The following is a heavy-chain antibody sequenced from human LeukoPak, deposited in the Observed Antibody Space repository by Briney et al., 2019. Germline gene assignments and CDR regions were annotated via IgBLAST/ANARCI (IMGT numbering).Heavy chain of an antibody. J-gene: IGHJ3*02. D-gene: IGHD3-16*01. CDR3: ARVLYAEGADAFDI. CDR1: GFTFSSYW. CDR2: IKQDGSEK. Sequence: GGSLRLSCAASGFTFSSYWMSWVRQAPGKGLEWVANIKQDGSEKYYVDSVKGRFTISRDNAKNSLYLQMNSLRAEDTAVYYCARVLYAEGADAFDIWGQGTMVTVSS. V-gene: IGHV3-7*01.